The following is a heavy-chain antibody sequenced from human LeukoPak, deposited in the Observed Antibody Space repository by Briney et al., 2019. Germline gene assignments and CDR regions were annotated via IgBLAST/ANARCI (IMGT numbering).Heavy chain of an antibody. V-gene: IGHV4-4*02. CDR3: ARDRETIAAAGSSFGP. Sequence: SGTLSLTCAVSGGSISSSNWWSWVRQPPGKGLEWIGEIYHSGSTNYNPSLKSRVTISVDKSKNQFSLKLSSVTTADTAVYYCARDRETIAAAGSSFGPWGQGTLVTVSS. J-gene: IGHJ5*02. CDR1: GGSISSSNW. CDR2: IYHSGST. D-gene: IGHD6-13*01.